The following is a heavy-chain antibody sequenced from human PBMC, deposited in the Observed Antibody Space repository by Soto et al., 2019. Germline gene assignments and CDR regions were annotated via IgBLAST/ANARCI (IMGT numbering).Heavy chain of an antibody. CDR3: ARWDSSSSPPDY. J-gene: IGHJ4*02. CDR2: ISYDGSNK. D-gene: IGHD6-6*01. V-gene: IGHV3-30-3*01. Sequence: GGSLRLSCAASGFTFSSYAMHWVRQAPGKGLEWVAVISYDGSNKYYADSVKGRFTISRDNSKNTLYLQMNSLRAEDTAVYYCARWDSSSSPPDYWGQGTLVTVSS. CDR1: GFTFSSYA.